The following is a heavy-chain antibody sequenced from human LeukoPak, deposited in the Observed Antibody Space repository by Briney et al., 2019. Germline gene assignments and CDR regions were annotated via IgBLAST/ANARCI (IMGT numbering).Heavy chain of an antibody. D-gene: IGHD3-3*01. Sequence: APVKVSCKASGYTFTGYYMHWVRQAPGQGLEWMGWISAYNGNTNYAQKLQGRVTMTTDTSTSTAYMELRSLRSDDTAVYYCARAPRAYDFWSGYYMVFDYWGQGTLVTVSS. J-gene: IGHJ4*02. CDR2: ISAYNGNT. CDR1: GYTFTGYY. CDR3: ARAPRAYDFWSGYYMVFDY. V-gene: IGHV1-18*04.